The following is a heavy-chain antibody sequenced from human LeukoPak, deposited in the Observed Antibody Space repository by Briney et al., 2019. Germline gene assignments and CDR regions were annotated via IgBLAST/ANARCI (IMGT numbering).Heavy chain of an antibody. Sequence: GGSLRLSCAASGFTFSSYWMSWVRQAPGKGREWVANIKQDGSEKYYVDSVKGRFTISRDNAKNSLYLQMNSLRAEDTAVYYCARAPYGDYYYFDYWGQGTLVTVSS. D-gene: IGHD4-17*01. CDR1: GFTFSSYW. CDR3: ARAPYGDYYYFDY. J-gene: IGHJ4*02. CDR2: IKQDGSEK. V-gene: IGHV3-7*01.